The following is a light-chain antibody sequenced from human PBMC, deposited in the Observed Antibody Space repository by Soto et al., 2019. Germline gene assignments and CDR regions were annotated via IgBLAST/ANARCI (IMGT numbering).Light chain of an antibody. CDR3: QQYDTYPLT. J-gene: IGKJ4*01. CDR2: KAS. V-gene: IGKV1-5*03. Sequence: DIQMTQSPSTLSASVGDRVTITCRASQDISPWLAWFQQKPGKAPKLLIYKASSLESGVPSRFSGSESGTEFTLTIRSLQPDDFATYYCQQYDTYPLTFGGGTRVEIK. CDR1: QDISPW.